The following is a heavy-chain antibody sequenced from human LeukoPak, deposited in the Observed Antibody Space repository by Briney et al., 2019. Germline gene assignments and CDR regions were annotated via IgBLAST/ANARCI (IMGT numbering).Heavy chain of an antibody. J-gene: IGHJ5*02. V-gene: IGHV1-18*01. D-gene: IGHD2-21*02. CDR2: ISPYDGDT. CDR3: ARDYCTRGGDCYKEDLFDP. Sequence: ASVKVSCKASGYTFAIYGISWVRQAPAQGREWMALISPYDGDTNYAQNFEGRVTMTTETSTSTAYMELRSLRSDDTAIYYCARDYCTRGGDCYKEDLFDPWGQGTLVTVSS. CDR1: GYTFAIYG.